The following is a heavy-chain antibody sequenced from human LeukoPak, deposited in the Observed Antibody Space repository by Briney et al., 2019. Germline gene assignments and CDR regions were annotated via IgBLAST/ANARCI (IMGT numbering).Heavy chain of an antibody. Sequence: SETLSLTCTVSGGSISSSSYYWGWIRQPPGKGLEWIGSIYYSGSTYYNPSLKSRVTISVDTSKNQFSLKLSSVTAADTAVYYCARAPPQLHRYYYYYMDVWGKGTTVTVPS. CDR3: ARAPPQLHRYYYYYMDV. CDR2: IYYSGST. J-gene: IGHJ6*03. D-gene: IGHD2-2*01. V-gene: IGHV4-39*01. CDR1: GGSISSSSYY.